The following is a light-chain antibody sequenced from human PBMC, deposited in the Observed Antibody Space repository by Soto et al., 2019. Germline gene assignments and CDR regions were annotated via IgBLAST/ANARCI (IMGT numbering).Light chain of an antibody. Sequence: DIQMTQSPSTLSASVGDRVTITCRASQTISTLLAWYQQRPGKAPNLLIYKASSLESGVPSRFSGSGSGIEFTLTISSLQPDDFATYFCQQYSTYPWTFGQGTKVEVK. CDR2: KAS. V-gene: IGKV1-5*03. CDR3: QQYSTYPWT. J-gene: IGKJ1*01. CDR1: QTISTL.